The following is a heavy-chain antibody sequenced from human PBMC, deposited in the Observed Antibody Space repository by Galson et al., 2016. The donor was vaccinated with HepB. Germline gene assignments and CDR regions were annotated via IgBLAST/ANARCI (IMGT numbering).Heavy chain of an antibody. CDR1: GFTFKTYG. V-gene: IGHV3-30*03. CDR3: VRRPTSAWDVL. D-gene: IGHD6-19*01. Sequence: SLRLSCAASGFTFKTYGMHWVRQAPGKGLEWVTGISTDGSNTFYADSVTGRFMISRDNSKDTLYLQMDSLRPEDTAFYYCVRRPTSAWDVLWGQGTLVTVSS. J-gene: IGHJ4*02. CDR2: ISTDGSNT.